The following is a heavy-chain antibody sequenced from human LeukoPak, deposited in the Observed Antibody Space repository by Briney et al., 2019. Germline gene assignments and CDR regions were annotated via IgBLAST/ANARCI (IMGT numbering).Heavy chain of an antibody. CDR2: IYYSGST. CDR1: DASMSSRSYY. V-gene: IGHV4-39*01. J-gene: IGHJ4*02. Sequence: SETLSLTCSVSDASMSSRSYYWGWIRQPPGQGLEWIGSIYYSGSTYYNPSLKSRVTISTDTSKSQFSLKLTSVTAADTAVYFRARHIGYNYGHDWGQGTLVTVSS. D-gene: IGHD5-18*01. CDR3: ARHIGYNYGHD.